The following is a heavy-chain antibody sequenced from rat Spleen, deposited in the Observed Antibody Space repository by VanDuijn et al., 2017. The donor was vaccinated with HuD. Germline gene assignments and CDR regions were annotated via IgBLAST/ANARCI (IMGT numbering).Heavy chain of an antibody. D-gene: IGHD1-9*01. J-gene: IGHJ2*01. CDR2: ISYEGSST. V-gene: IGHV5-22*01. Sequence: EVQLVESGGGLVQPGRSLKLSCEVSGFTFSDYYMAWVRQAPKKGLEWVASISYEGSSTYYGDSVKGRFTISRDNAKSTLYLQMDSLRSEDTASYYCVRHGYTRYYFDYWGQGVMVTVSS. CDR3: VRHGYTRYYFDY. CDR1: GFTFSDYY.